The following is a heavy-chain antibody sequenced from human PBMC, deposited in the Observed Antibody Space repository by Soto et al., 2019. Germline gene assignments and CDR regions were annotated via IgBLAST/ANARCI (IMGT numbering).Heavy chain of an antibody. CDR3: PRHTSRYYYGMDF. J-gene: IGHJ6*02. Sequence: GSLRRSWSASGFTFDGSSMHWVRQASGKGLDWVGRIRSKANSYATAYAASVKGRFTISRDDSKNTAYLQMNSLKTEDTAVYYCPRHTSRYYYGMDFWGQGTTVTVSS. V-gene: IGHV3-73*01. CDR1: GFTFDGSS. CDR2: IRSKANSYAT. D-gene: IGHD2-2*01.